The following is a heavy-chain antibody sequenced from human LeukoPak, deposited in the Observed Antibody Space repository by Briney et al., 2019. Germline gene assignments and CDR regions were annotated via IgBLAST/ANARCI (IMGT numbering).Heavy chain of an antibody. V-gene: IGHV4-59*01. CDR1: GGSISSYY. D-gene: IGHD4-11*01. Sequence: SETLSLTRTVSGGSISSYYWSWIRQPPGKGLEWIGYLYYSGSTNYNPSLKSRVTISADTSKNQFSLKLSSVTAADTAVYYCARVSGNNYGPLNWLDPWGQGTLVTVSS. CDR2: LYYSGST. J-gene: IGHJ5*02. CDR3: ARVSGNNYGPLNWLDP.